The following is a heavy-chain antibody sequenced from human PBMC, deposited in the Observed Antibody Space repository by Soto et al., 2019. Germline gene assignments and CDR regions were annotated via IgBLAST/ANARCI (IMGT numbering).Heavy chain of an antibody. CDR1: GFTFSSTA. J-gene: IGHJ4*02. CDR3: AKSSRITLVRGVTDY. V-gene: IGHV3-23*01. CDR2: ISGGAGDT. Sequence: GPLLVPCTASGFTFSSTAMSGVRQAPGKGLEWVSAISGGAGDTYYADSVKGRFTISRNNSKNTLYLQMKSLRAEDTAVYFCAKSSRITLVRGVTDYWGQGTLVTVSS. D-gene: IGHD3-10*01.